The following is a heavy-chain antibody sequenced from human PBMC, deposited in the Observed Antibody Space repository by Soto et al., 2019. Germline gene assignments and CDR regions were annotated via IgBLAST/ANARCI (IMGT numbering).Heavy chain of an antibody. CDR2: ISSSGTVT. Sequence: QVQLVESGGGLVRPGGSLRLSCAASGFTFRDYDMSWIRQAPGKGLEWVSCISSSGTVTYYADSVKGRFTISRDNAKNSLYVEMYSLRVEDTAVYYCARKGPRAARPNHRGQGTLVTVSS. D-gene: IGHD6-6*01. J-gene: IGHJ4*02. CDR3: ARKGPRAARPNH. V-gene: IGHV3-11*01. CDR1: GFTFRDYD.